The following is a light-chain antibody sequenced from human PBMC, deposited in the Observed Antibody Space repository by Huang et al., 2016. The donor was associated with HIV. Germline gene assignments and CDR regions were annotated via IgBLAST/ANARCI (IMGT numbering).Light chain of an antibody. V-gene: IGKV3-20*01. CDR1: QSISSSY. J-gene: IGKJ1*01. Sequence: SLSPGERATLSCRASQSISSSYLAWYQQKPGQAPRLLIYVASSRATGIPDRFSGSGSGTDFTLTISRREPEDFGVYYCQQYGTAPWSFGQGTKVEIK. CDR2: VAS. CDR3: QQYGTAPWS.